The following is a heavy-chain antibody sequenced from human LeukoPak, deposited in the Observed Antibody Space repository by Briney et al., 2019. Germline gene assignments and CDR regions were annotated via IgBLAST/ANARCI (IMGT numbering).Heavy chain of an antibody. CDR3: ARGPSITMVRGVKLYWFDP. D-gene: IGHD3-10*01. CDR2: MNPNSGNT. J-gene: IGHJ5*02. Sequence: GASVKVSCKASGYTFTSYDINWVRQATGQGLEWMGWMNPNSGNTGYAQKFQGRVTMTRNTSISTAYMELSSLRSEDTAVYYCARGPSITMVRGVKLYWFDPWGQGTLVTVSS. V-gene: IGHV1-8*01. CDR1: GYTFTSYD.